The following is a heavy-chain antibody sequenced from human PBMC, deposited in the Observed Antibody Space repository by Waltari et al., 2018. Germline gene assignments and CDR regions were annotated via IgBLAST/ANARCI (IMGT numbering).Heavy chain of an antibody. CDR1: GFTFTHTW. CDR2: IKSNDDGGTV. CDR3: VTEEHFILDF. J-gene: IGHJ4*02. D-gene: IGHD3-3*02. V-gene: IGHV3-15*07. Sequence: EVQLVESGGGLIQPGGSLRLSCVVSGFTFTHTWMNWVRQSPGRGLEWVGRIKSNDDGGTVDYAAPVEGRFVISRDDSRKTLYLQMNSLKTEDTAMYYCVTEEHFILDFWGKGTLVTVSS.